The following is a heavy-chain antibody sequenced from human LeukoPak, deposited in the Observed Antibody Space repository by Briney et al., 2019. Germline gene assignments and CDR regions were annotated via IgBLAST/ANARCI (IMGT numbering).Heavy chain of an antibody. CDR2: TNTNTGNP. V-gene: IGHV7-4-1*02. J-gene: IGHJ4*02. CDR3: AREVAPGGFDY. CDR1: GYTFTSYA. D-gene: IGHD4-23*01. Sequence: GASVKVSCKASGYTFTSYAMNWVRQAPGQGLEWMGWTNTNTGNPTYAQGFTGRFVFSLDTSVTTAYLQISSLKAEDTAVYYCAREVAPGGFDYWGQGTLVTVSS.